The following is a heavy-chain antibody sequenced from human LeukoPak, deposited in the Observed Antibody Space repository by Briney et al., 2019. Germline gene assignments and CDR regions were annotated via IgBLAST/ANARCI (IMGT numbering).Heavy chain of an antibody. D-gene: IGHD6-6*01. CDR1: GGTFSRHA. CDR3: ARGVIEGAALDY. Sequence: GASVKVSCKASGGTFSRHAISWVRQATGQGLEWMGWMNPNSGNTGYAQKFQGRVTMTRNTSISTAYMELSSLRSEDTAVYYCARGVIEGAALDYWGQGTLVTVSS. V-gene: IGHV1-8*01. J-gene: IGHJ4*02. CDR2: MNPNSGNT.